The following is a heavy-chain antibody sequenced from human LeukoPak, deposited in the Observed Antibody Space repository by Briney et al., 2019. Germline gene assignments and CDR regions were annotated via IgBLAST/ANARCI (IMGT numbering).Heavy chain of an antibody. D-gene: IGHD1-26*01. CDR2: IYYSGST. J-gene: IGHJ5*02. Sequence: SETLSLTCTVSGDSISSFYWSWVRQPPGKGLEWIGYIYYSGSTNYNPSLKSRVTMSVDTSNNQFSLKLPSVTVADSAVCYCARQWELGGWFDPWGQGTLVTVSS. CDR3: ARQWELGGWFDP. CDR1: GDSISSFY. V-gene: IGHV4-59*08.